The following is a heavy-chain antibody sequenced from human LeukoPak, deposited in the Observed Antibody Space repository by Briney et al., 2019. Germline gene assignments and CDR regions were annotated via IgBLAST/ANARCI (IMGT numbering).Heavy chain of an antibody. CDR3: ARGGLLWFGEPPHYFDY. CDR1: GGSFSGYY. D-gene: IGHD3-10*01. J-gene: IGHJ4*02. V-gene: IGHV3-7*01. Sequence: LSLTCAVYGGSFSGYYWSWIRQAPGKGLEWVANIKQDGSEKYYVDSVKGRFTISRDNAKNSLYLQMNSLRAEDTAVYYCARGGLLWFGEPPHYFDYWGQGTLVTVSS. CDR2: IKQDGSEK.